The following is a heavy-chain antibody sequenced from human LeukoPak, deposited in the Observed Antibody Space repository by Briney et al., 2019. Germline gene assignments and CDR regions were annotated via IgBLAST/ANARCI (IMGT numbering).Heavy chain of an antibody. Sequence: GGSLRLSCAASGLTVSSSYMSWVRQAPGEGLEWVSIIYNDGSTYYADSMKGRFTISRDNSTNTLYLQVNSGRAEDTAMYYCARNILFAFDIWGRGTMVTVSS. CDR3: ARNILFAFDI. J-gene: IGHJ3*02. CDR2: IYNDGST. V-gene: IGHV3-53*01. CDR1: GLTVSSSY. D-gene: IGHD2/OR15-2a*01.